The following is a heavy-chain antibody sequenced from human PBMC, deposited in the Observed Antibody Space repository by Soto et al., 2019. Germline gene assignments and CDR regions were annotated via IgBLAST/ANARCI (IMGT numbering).Heavy chain of an antibody. Sequence: SGPTLVNPTQTLTLTCTLSGISLSTSGVGLGWIRQTPGKALEWLALIYWNDDKHYSPSLKTRLTITKDTSKNQAVLTMTNMDPVDTATYYCARGLATLPVFAFDIWGQGTVVAVSS. D-gene: IGHD6-6*01. J-gene: IGHJ3*02. V-gene: IGHV2-5*01. CDR2: IYWNDDK. CDR3: ARGLATLPVFAFDI. CDR1: GISLSTSGVG.